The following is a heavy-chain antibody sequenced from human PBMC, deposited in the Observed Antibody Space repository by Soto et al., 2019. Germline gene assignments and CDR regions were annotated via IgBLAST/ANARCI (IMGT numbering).Heavy chain of an antibody. CDR3: ARHGSY. Sequence: ETLSLTCNVSGVSISDTSYYWGWIRQPPGKGLEWIGTIYFSGTTFYNPSLKSRLTISVDTSKNQFSLRLRSVTAADTAVYHCARHGSYWGQGTLVTVSS. CDR1: GVSISDTSYY. CDR2: IYFSGTT. V-gene: IGHV4-39*01. J-gene: IGHJ4*02.